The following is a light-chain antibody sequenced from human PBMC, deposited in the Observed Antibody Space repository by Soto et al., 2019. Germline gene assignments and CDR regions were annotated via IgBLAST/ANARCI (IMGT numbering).Light chain of an antibody. V-gene: IGKV2-28*01. CDR3: MQALQAGR. CDR2: LGS. J-gene: IGKJ1*01. Sequence: QWRLSLYVTNGEPASISCKSSQILLHSNGYYYLDWYLQKPGQSPQLLIYLGSNRASGVPDRFSGSGSGTDVTVKISREEGEDVVINYGMQALQAGRFGQGTKVDIK. CDR1: QILLHSNGYYY.